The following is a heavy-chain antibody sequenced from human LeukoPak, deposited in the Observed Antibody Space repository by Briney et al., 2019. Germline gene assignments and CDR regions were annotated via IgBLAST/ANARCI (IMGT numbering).Heavy chain of an antibody. D-gene: IGHD3-3*01. J-gene: IGHJ4*02. Sequence: SETLSLTCTVSGGSISSYYWSWIRQPPGQGLEWIGYIYYSGSTNYNPSLKSRVTISVDTSKNQFSLKLSSVTAADTAVYYCARDDGSGVDYWGQGTLVTVSS. CDR1: GGSISSYY. V-gene: IGHV4-59*12. CDR2: IYYSGST. CDR3: ARDDGSGVDY.